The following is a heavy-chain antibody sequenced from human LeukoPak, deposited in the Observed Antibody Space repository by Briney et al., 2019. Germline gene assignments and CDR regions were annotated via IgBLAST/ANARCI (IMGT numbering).Heavy chain of an antibody. CDR3: ARIAITIFGVVLDYFDY. V-gene: IGHV4-39*07. CDR1: GGSISSSSYY. CDR2: IYYSGST. Sequence: SETLSLTCTVSGGSISSSSYYWGWIRQPPGKGLEWIGSIYYSGSTYYNPSLKSRVTISVDTSKNQFSLKLSSVTAADTAVYYCARIAITIFGVVLDYFDYWGQGTLVTVSS. D-gene: IGHD3-3*01. J-gene: IGHJ4*02.